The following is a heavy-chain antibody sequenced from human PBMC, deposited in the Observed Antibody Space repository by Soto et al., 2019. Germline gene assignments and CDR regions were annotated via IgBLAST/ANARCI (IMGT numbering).Heavy chain of an antibody. Sequence: QVQLQQWGAGLLKPSETLSLTCAVYSGSFSGYYWSWVRQPPGQGREWIGEIDHRGSTNYNPSLKSRVTRSVDTSKNQFSLKLCSVIAAYAAVYYCARELAVARGAFDIWGQGTMVTVSS. CDR2: IDHRGST. J-gene: IGHJ3*02. D-gene: IGHD6-19*01. CDR3: ARELAVARGAFDI. V-gene: IGHV4-34*01. CDR1: SGSFSGYY.